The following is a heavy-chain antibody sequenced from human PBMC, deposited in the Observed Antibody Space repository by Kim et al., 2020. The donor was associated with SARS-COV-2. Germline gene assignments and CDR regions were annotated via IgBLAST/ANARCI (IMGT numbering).Heavy chain of an antibody. CDR2: VNQDGSGK. V-gene: IGHV3-7*03. CDR3: VRNEA. CDR1: GFTFTMYW. J-gene: IGHJ3*01. Sequence: GGSLRLSCAASGFTFTMYWMSWVRQAPGKGLEWVANVNQDGSGKYYVDSVKGRFTISRDNAKNSLYLQMNSLRVEDTAVYYCVRNEAWGQGTMVTVSS.